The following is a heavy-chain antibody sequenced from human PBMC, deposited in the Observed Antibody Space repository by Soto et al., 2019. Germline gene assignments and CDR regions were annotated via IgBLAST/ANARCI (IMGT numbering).Heavy chain of an antibody. Sequence: EAQLVESGGGLVQPGGSLRLSCAASGFTCSNYEMHWVRQAPGKGLEYVSGISNNGAHTDYAKSVKGRFTISRDNSENTVYLQMGSLRAEDMALYYCASRGYGSKWPNVYMDVWGKGTTVTVSS. CDR2: ISNNGAHT. CDR1: GFTCSNYE. J-gene: IGHJ6*03. CDR3: ASRGYGSKWPNVYMDV. D-gene: IGHD6-13*01. V-gene: IGHV3-64*01.